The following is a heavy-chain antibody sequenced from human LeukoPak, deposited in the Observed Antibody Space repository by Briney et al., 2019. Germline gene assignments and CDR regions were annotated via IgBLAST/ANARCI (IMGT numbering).Heavy chain of an antibody. CDR3: ARLGYYYYYMDV. CDR2: INHSGST. J-gene: IGHJ6*03. D-gene: IGHD3-10*01. Sequence: SETLSLTCAVYGGSFSGYYWSWIRQPPGKGLEWIGEINHSGSTNYNPSLKSRVTISVDTSKNQFSLKLSSVTAADTAVYYCARLGYYYYYMDVWGKGTTVIISS. CDR1: GGSFSGYY. V-gene: IGHV4-34*01.